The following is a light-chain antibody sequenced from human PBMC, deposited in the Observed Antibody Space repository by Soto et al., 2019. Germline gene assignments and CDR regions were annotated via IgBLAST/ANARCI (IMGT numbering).Light chain of an antibody. Sequence: EIVLTQSPATLSLSPGERATLSCRASQSVSTFLAWYQQKPGQAPRLLIYDASTRATGIPARFSGSGSGTDFTLTISSLEREDFAVYYCQQRSNWIFTFGPGTKVDMK. CDR1: QSVSTF. CDR2: DAS. V-gene: IGKV3-11*01. J-gene: IGKJ3*01. CDR3: QQRSNWIFT.